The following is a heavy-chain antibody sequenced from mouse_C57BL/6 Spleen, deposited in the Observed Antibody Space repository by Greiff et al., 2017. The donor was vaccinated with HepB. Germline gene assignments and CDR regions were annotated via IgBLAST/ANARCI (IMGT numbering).Heavy chain of an antibody. CDR2: IDPEDGET. D-gene: IGHD1-1*01. CDR3: ARKDGSSYWFAY. CDR1: GFNIKDYY. Sequence: EVQLQQSGAELVKPGASVKLSCTASGFNIKDYYMHWVKQRTEQGLEWIGRIDPEDGETKYAPKFQGKATITADTSSNTAYRQLSSLTSEDTAVYYCARKDGSSYWFAYWGQGTLVTVSA. J-gene: IGHJ3*01. V-gene: IGHV14-2*01.